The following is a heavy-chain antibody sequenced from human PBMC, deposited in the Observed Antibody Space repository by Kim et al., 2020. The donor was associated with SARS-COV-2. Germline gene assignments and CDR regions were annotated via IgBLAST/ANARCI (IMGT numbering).Heavy chain of an antibody. CDR1: GFTFSSYG. CDR2: ISYDGSNK. CDR3: AKEGTWRRYYYYYMDV. Sequence: GGSLRLSCAASGFTFSSYGMHWVRQAPGKGLEWVAVISYDGSNKYYADSVKGRFTISRDNSKNTLYLQMNSLRAEDTAVYYCAKEGTWRRYYYYYMDVWGKGTTVTVSS. J-gene: IGHJ6*03. V-gene: IGHV3-30*18. D-gene: IGHD1-1*01.